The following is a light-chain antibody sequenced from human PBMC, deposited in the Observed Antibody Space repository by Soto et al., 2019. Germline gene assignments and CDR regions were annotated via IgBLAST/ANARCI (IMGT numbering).Light chain of an antibody. Sequence: EIVLTHSPGTLSFSPVKIATLSFSSSQSVSSSYLAWYQQKPGQAPRLLIYGASSRATGIPARFSGSGSGTEFTLTISSLQSEDFAVYYCQKYNNWPRKFGQGTKVDIK. J-gene: IGKJ1*01. CDR3: QKYNNWPRK. CDR1: QSVSSSY. V-gene: IGKV3-15*01. CDR2: GAS.